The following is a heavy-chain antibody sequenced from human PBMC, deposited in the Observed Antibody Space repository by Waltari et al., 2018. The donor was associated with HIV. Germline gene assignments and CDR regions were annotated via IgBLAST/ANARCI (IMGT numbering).Heavy chain of an antibody. CDR1: GGSFTGYY. CDR3: ARPQGTGWFDP. Sequence: QVQLQQWGTGLVKASQTVSLTCAVYGGSFTGYYWSWIRQPPGKGLEWIGEINHSGSTICNPSLKCRVTISVDTSKNQFSLKLSSVTAADTAVYYCARPQGTGWFDPWGLGTLVTV. CDR2: INHSGST. V-gene: IGHV4-34*01. D-gene: IGHD3-10*01. J-gene: IGHJ5*02.